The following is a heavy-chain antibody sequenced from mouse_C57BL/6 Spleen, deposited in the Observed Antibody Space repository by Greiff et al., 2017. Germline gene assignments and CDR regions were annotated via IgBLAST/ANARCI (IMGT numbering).Heavy chain of an antibody. CDR1: GYTFTSYW. CDR2: IDPSDSET. V-gene: IGHV1-52*01. Sequence: QVQLQQSGAELVRPGSSVKLSCKASGYTFTSYWMHWVKQRPIQGLEWISNIDPSDSETHYNQKFKDKATLTVDKSSSTAYMQLSSLTSEDSAVYYCARDHYFDYWGQGTTLTVSS. CDR3: ARDHYFDY. J-gene: IGHJ2*01.